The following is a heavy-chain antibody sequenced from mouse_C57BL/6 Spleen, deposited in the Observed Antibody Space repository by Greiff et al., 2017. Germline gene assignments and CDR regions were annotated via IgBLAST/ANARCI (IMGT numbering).Heavy chain of an antibody. CDR3: TRSGVLRFPFDY. J-gene: IGHJ2*01. Sequence: QVQLQQSGAELVRPGASVTLSCKASGYTFTDYEMHWVKQTPVHGLEWIGAIDPETGGTAYNQKFKGKAILTADKSSSTAYMELRSLTSEDSAVYYCTRSGVLRFPFDYWGQGTTRTVSS. CDR1: GYTFTDYE. CDR2: IDPETGGT. D-gene: IGHD1-1*01. V-gene: IGHV1-15*01.